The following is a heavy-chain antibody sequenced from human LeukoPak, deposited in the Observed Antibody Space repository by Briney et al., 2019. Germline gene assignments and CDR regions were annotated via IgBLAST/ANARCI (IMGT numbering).Heavy chain of an antibody. CDR2: ISSSSSYT. D-gene: IGHD2/OR15-2a*01. J-gene: IGHJ4*02. CDR3: ASSTYDY. CDR1: GFTFSSYS. V-gene: IGHV3-21*01. Sequence: AESLRLSCAASGFTFSSYSMNWVRQHPGKGLEWVSSISSSSSYTYYADSVKGRFTISRDNAKNSFYLQMNTLRAEDTAVYYCASSTYDYWGQGTLVTVSS.